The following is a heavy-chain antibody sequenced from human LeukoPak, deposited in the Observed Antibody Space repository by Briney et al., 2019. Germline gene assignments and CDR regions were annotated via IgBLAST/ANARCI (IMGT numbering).Heavy chain of an antibody. V-gene: IGHV3-13*01. CDR3: VRQKKSHGNFDY. CDR1: GFTFSDDA. CDR2: VGIAADT. D-gene: IGHD1-26*01. J-gene: IGHJ4*02. Sequence: PGGSLRLSCAASGFTFSDDAMHWVRQAPGKGLEWVSAVGIAADTFYPGSVKGRFTISRENAKNSLYLQMNSLRVEDTAVYYCVRQKKSHGNFDYWGQGTLVTVSS.